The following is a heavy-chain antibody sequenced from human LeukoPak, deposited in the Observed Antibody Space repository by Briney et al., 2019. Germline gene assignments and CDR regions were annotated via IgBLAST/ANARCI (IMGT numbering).Heavy chain of an antibody. J-gene: IGHJ4*02. CDR1: GGSISSYY. CDR3: ASLQFPNYYDSSGYLDY. V-gene: IGHV4-59*01. D-gene: IGHD3-22*01. Sequence: NPSETLSLTCTVSGGSISSYYWSWIRQPPGKGLEWIGYIYYSGSTNYNPSLKSRVTISVDTSKNQFSLKLSSVTAADTAVYYCASLQFPNYYDSSGYLDYWGQGTLVTVSS. CDR2: IYYSGST.